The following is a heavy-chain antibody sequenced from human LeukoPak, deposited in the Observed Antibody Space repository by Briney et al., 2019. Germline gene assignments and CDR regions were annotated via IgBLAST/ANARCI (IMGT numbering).Heavy chain of an antibody. CDR1: GFTFGDYA. CDR3: TRVMSGSPVDY. V-gene: IGHV3-49*04. CDR2: IRSKAYGGTT. J-gene: IGHJ4*02. Sequence: GGSLRLSCTASGFTFGDYAMSWVRQAPGKGQEWVGFIRSKAYGGTTEYAASVRGRFTISRDDSKSIAYLQMNSLKTEDTAVYYCTRVMSGSPVDYWGQGTLVTVSS. D-gene: IGHD1-26*01.